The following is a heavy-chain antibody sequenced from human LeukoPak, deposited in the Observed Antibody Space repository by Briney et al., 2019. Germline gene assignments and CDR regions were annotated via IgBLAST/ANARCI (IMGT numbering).Heavy chain of an antibody. CDR3: ARLDYYDSSGYFDY. CDR2: IYWNDDK. V-gene: IGHV2-5*01. CDR1: GFSLSTSGVG. Sequence: SGPTLVKPTQTLTLTCTFSGFSLSTSGVGVGWIRQPPVKALEWLALIYWNDDKRYSPSLKSRLTITKDTSKNHVVLTMTNMDPVDTATYYCARLDYYDSSGYFDYWGQGTLVTVSS. J-gene: IGHJ4*02. D-gene: IGHD3-22*01.